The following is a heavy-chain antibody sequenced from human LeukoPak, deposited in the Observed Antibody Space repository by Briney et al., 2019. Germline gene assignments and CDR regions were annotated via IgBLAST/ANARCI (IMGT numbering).Heavy chain of an antibody. V-gene: IGHV4-38-2*01. J-gene: IGHJ3*02. CDR1: VYSLSSGYY. Sequence: SETLSLTCAVSVYSLSSGYYWGWIRQPPGKGLEWMGSIYHSGSTYYNPSLKSRVTISVDTSKNQFSLKLSSVTAADTAVYYCARVTPVVVVAATDAFDIWGQGTMVTVSS. CDR3: ARVTPVVVVAATDAFDI. CDR2: IYHSGST. D-gene: IGHD2-15*01.